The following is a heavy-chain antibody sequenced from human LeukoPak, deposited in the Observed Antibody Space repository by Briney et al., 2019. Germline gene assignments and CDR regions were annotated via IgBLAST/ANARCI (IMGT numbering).Heavy chain of an antibody. J-gene: IGHJ4*02. D-gene: IGHD4-17*01. CDR1: GFTFDDYA. CDR3: AKDFHTVTYYFDY. V-gene: IGHV3-9*01. Sequence: GGSLRLSRAASGFTFDDYAMHWVRQAPGKGLEWVSGISWNSGSIGYADSVKGRFTISRDNAKNSLYLQMNSLRAEDTALYYCAKDFHTVTYYFDYWGQGTLVTVSS. CDR2: ISWNSGSI.